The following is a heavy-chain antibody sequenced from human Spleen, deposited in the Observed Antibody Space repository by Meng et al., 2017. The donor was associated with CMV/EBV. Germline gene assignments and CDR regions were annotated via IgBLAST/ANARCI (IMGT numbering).Heavy chain of an antibody. Sequence: AETLSLTCSVSGGSIIRTGDFWGWIRQSPGKGLEWIGRISYSGSTHYNPSLQSRLTISVDTSRNQFFLRLTSVTAADTAVYYCARADITMVRGRRVDPWGQGTLVTVSS. CDR2: ISYSGST. V-gene: IGHV4-39*07. CDR1: GGSIIRTGDF. CDR3: ARADITMVRGRRVDP. J-gene: IGHJ5*02. D-gene: IGHD3-10*01.